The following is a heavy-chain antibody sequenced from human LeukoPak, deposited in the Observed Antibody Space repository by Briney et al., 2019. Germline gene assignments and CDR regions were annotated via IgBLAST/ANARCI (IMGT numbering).Heavy chain of an antibody. CDR2: IGDNGDST. V-gene: IGHV3-23*01. J-gene: IGHJ4*02. D-gene: IGHD3-22*01. Sequence: GGSLRLSCAASGFTFSSYAMSWVRQAPGKGLEWVSTIGDNGDSTYYADSVKGRFTISRDNSKNTLYLQMNSLRAEDTAVYYCAKSDPYDSSGYYRSYYFDYWGQGTLVTVSS. CDR3: AKSDPYDSSGYYRSYYFDY. CDR1: GFTFSSYA.